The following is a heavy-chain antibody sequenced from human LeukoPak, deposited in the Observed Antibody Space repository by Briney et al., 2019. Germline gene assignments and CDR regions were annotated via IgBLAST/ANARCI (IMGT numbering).Heavy chain of an antibody. CDR1: GGSISSSSYY. CDR3: AREWGDFWSGYSRVAFDI. D-gene: IGHD3-3*01. Sequence: PSETLSLTCTVSGGSISSSSYYWGWIRQPPGKGLEWIGSIYYSGSTYYNPSLKNRVTISVDTSKNQFSLKLSSVTAADTAVYYCAREWGDFWSGYSRVAFDIWGQGTMVTVSS. V-gene: IGHV4-39*07. CDR2: IYYSGST. J-gene: IGHJ3*02.